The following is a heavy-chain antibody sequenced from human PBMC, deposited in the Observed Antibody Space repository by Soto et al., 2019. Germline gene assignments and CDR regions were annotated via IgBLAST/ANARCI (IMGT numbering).Heavy chain of an antibody. D-gene: IGHD3-9*01. CDR2: IYPGDSDA. CDR3: ATGGYSDPKCYNFFAY. CDR1: GYSFSTYW. Sequence: PGESLKISCKGSGYSFSTYWIGWVRQMPGKGLEWMGIIYPGDSDARYSPSFQGQVTISADKSINTAYLHWSSLKASDTAMYYCATGGYSDPKCYNFFAYWGQGTLVTFSS. V-gene: IGHV5-51*01. J-gene: IGHJ4*02.